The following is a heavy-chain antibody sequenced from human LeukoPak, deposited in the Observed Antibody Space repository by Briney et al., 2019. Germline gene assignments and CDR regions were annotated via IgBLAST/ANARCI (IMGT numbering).Heavy chain of an antibody. J-gene: IGHJ4*02. D-gene: IGHD3-10*01. V-gene: IGHV4-4*02. CDR2: IYYSGST. Sequence: SETLSLTCAVSGGSISSSNWWSWVRQPPGKGLEWIGSIYYSGSTYYNPSLKSRVTISVDTSKNQFSLKLSSVTAADTAVYYCARDDFTMVRGALDYWGQGTLVTVSS. CDR1: GGSISSSNW. CDR3: ARDDFTMVRGALDY.